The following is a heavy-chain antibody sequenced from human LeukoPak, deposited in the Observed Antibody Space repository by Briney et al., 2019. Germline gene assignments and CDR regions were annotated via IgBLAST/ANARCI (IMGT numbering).Heavy chain of an antibody. J-gene: IGHJ3*02. D-gene: IGHD3-3*01. Sequence: SETLSLTCTVSGGSISSYYWGWIRQPPGKGLEWIGYIYYSGSTNYNPSLKSRVTISVDTSKNQFSLKLSSVTAADTAVYYCARDSGYDFWSGYYIGAFDIWGQGTMVTVSS. CDR1: GGSISSYY. V-gene: IGHV4-59*01. CDR2: IYYSGST. CDR3: ARDSGYDFWSGYYIGAFDI.